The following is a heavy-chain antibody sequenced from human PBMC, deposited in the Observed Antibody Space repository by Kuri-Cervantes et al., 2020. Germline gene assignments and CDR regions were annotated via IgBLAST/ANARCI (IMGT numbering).Heavy chain of an antibody. J-gene: IGHJ6*03. D-gene: IGHD3-10*01. Sequence: ASVKVSCKASGYTFTSYGISWVRQAPGQGLEWMGWIGAYNGDTNYAQKLQGRVTMTTDTSTSTAYMELRSLRSDDTAVYYCASEPTTPYYYGSGAPRPRYYYMDVWGKGTTVTVSS. CDR3: ASEPTTPYYYGSGAPRPRYYYMDV. V-gene: IGHV1-18*01. CDR2: IGAYNGDT. CDR1: GYTFTSYG.